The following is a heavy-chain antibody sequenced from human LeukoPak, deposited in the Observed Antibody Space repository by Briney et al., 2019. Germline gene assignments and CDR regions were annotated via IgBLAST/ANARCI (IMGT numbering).Heavy chain of an antibody. D-gene: IGHD5-18*01. J-gene: IGHJ4*02. CDR3: ATLTGYSYGPGYFDY. Sequence: PGGSLRLSCAASGFTVSSNYMSWVRQAPGKGLEWVSVIYSGGSTYYADSVKGRFTISRDNSKNTLYLQMNSLRAEDTAVYYRATLTGYSYGPGYFDYWGQGTLVTVSS. CDR2: IYSGGST. V-gene: IGHV3-53*01. CDR1: GFTVSSNY.